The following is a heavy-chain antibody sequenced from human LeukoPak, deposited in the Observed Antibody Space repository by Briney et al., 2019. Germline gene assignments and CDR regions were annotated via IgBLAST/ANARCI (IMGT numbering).Heavy chain of an antibody. J-gene: IGHJ3*02. V-gene: IGHV3-11*01. CDR1: GFTFSDYY. CDR2: ISSSGSTI. D-gene: IGHD3-22*01. Sequence: GGSLRLSCAASGFTFSDYYMSWIRQAPGKGLEWVSYISSSGSTIYYADSAKGRFTISRDNAKNSLYLQMNSLRAEDTAVYYCAREGRYYDSSGYPPDAFDIWGQGTMVTVSS. CDR3: AREGRYYDSSGYPPDAFDI.